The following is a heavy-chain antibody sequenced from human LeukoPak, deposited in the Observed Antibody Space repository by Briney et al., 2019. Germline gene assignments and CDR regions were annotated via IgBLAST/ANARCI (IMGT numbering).Heavy chain of an antibody. Sequence: VASVKVSCKASRYTFTGYDVHWVRQAPGQGLEWMGWINPNSGGTHHAQKFQSRVTMTWDTSINTAYMELGRLRSEDTAMYYCARGGPAPPGETIFGVFILPTAAFDYWGQGTLVTVSS. CDR3: ARGGPAPPGETIFGVFILPTAAFDY. CDR1: RYTFTGYD. CDR2: INPNSGGT. J-gene: IGHJ4*02. D-gene: IGHD3-3*01. V-gene: IGHV1-2*02.